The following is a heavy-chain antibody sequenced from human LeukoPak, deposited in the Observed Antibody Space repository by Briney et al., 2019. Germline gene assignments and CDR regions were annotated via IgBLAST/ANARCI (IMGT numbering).Heavy chain of an antibody. CDR3: ARGGKATVVTT. CDR2: IYSSGST. J-gene: IGHJ4*02. D-gene: IGHD4-23*01. V-gene: IGHV4-4*07. Sequence: PSETLSLTCTVSGGSINSYYWSWIRQPAGEGLGWIGRIYSSGSTNYNPSLKSRVSMSVDTPKNQFSLKLTSVTAADTALYYCARGGKATVVTTWGQGILVTVSS. CDR1: GGSINSYY.